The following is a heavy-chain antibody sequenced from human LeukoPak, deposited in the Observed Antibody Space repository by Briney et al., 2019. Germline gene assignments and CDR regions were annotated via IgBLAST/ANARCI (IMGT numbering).Heavy chain of an antibody. CDR1: GRTFGSYA. D-gene: IGHD5/OR15-5a*01. CDR3: AKDLPSQGPPRGFDY. CDR2: ISGSGGST. V-gene: IGHV3-23*01. J-gene: IGHJ4*02. Sequence: GGSLSLSYSLYGRTFGSYAMSWVRQARRKRMDCVSVISGSGGSTHYADSVKGRFTISRDNSKNTLYLQMNSLRVEDTAVYYCAKDLPSQGPPRGFDYWGQGTLVTVSS.